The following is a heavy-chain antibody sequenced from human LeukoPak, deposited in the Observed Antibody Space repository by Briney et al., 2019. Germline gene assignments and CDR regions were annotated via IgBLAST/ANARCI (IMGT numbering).Heavy chain of an antibody. CDR2: ISAYNGNT. V-gene: IGHV1-18*01. J-gene: IGHJ6*03. Sequence: WASVKVSCKASGYTFTSYGISWVRQAPGQGLEWMGWISAYNGNTNYAQKLQGRVTMTTDTSTSTAYMELSSLRSEDTAVYYCAVGYCSSTSCYRYYYYYYMDVWGKGTTVTVSS. CDR3: AVGYCSSTSCYRYYYYYYMDV. CDR1: GYTFTSYG. D-gene: IGHD2-2*01.